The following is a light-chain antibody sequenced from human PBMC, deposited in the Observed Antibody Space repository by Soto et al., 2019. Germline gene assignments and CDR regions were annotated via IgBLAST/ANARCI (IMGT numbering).Light chain of an antibody. CDR2: ASS. CDR3: QLYGISHH. CDR1: QSRGSNF. Sequence: EIDVTHCAVAPCLTRGERATRSCKTSQSRGSNFLAWYQHKPGQAPRLLIYASSNRATGIPDRFSGSASGTDFTLTIIRLEPDDFAVYSCQLYGISHHFGQGPRLEI. V-gene: IGKV3-20*01. J-gene: IGKJ5*01.